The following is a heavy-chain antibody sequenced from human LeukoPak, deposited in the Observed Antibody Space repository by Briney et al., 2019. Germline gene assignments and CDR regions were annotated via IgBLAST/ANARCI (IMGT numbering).Heavy chain of an antibody. J-gene: IGHJ6*03. CDR3: AKDGLPWWELPKGYYYYMDV. CDR2: ISGSGGST. Sequence: SGGSLRLSCAASGFTFSNYDMSWVRQAPGKGLEWVSAISGSGGSTYYADSVKGRFTISRDNSKNTLYLQMNSLRAEDTAVYYCAKDGLPWWELPKGYYYYMDVWGKGTTVTISS. V-gene: IGHV3-23*01. D-gene: IGHD1-26*01. CDR1: GFTFSNYD.